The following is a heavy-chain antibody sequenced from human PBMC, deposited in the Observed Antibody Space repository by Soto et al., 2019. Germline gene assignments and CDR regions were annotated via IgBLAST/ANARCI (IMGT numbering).Heavy chain of an antibody. CDR2: IIPIFGTA. Sequence: AASVKVSCKASGGTFSSYAISWVRQAPGQGLEWMGGIIPIFGTANYAQKFQGRVTITADESTSTAYMELSSLRSEDTAVYYCAVPDPAVAANPNLYYYYGMDVWGQGTTVTVSS. D-gene: IGHD6-19*01. CDR3: AVPDPAVAANPNLYYYYGMDV. V-gene: IGHV1-69*13. CDR1: GGTFSSYA. J-gene: IGHJ6*02.